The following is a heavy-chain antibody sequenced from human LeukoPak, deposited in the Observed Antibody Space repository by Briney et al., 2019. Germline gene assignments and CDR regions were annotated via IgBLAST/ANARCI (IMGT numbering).Heavy chain of an antibody. J-gene: IGHJ4*02. V-gene: IGHV4-39*01. D-gene: IGHD3-16*01. CDR3: ARQRGLGLWYFDY. CDR1: SAAITTTSYW. CDR2: IFYTGDT. Sequence: PSETLSLTCTVSSAAITTTSYWWGWIRQPPGKGLEWVGSIFYTGDTHYNPSLRSRVALSVDTSTNEFSLKLSSVTAADTAIYYCARQRGLGLWYFDYWGRRTLVTVSS.